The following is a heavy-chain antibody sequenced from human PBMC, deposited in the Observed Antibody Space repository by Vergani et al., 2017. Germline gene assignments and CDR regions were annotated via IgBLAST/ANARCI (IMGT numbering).Heavy chain of an antibody. CDR3: ARAPGIAAAGNVYYYYCMDV. D-gene: IGHD6-13*01. Sequence: QVQLVQSGAEVKKPGSSVKVSCKASGGTFSSYAISWVRQAPGQGLEWMGGIIPIFGTANYAQKFQGRVTITADESTSTAYMELSSLRSEDTAVYYCARAPGIAAAGNVYYYYCMDVWGQGTTVTVSS. CDR2: IIPIFGTA. CDR1: GGTFSSYA. V-gene: IGHV1-69*01. J-gene: IGHJ6*02.